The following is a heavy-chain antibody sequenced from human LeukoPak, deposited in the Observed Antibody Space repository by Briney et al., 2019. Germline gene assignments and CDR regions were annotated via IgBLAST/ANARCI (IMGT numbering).Heavy chain of an antibody. Sequence: PGGSLRLSCAASGFTFSSYAMSWVRQAPGKGLEWVAAISGSGCNTYYADSLKGRFTISRDNAKNSLYLQINSLRAEDTAVYYCARETQGGATVDFWGQGTLVTVSS. CDR3: ARETQGGATVDF. CDR2: ISGSGCNT. J-gene: IGHJ4*02. V-gene: IGHV3-23*01. CDR1: GFTFSSYA. D-gene: IGHD1-26*01.